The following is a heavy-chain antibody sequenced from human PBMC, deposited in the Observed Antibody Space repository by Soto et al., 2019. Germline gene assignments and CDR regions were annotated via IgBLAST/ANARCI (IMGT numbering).Heavy chain of an antibody. Sequence: EVQLVESGGGLIQPGGSLRLSCAASGFTVSSNYMSWVRQAPGKGLEWVSVIYSGGSTYYADSVKGRFTISRDNSKNTLYLQMNSLRAEDTAVYYCASSRRGYYGDYPDGWFDPWGQGTLVTVSS. CDR1: GFTVSSNY. CDR2: IYSGGST. D-gene: IGHD4-17*01. J-gene: IGHJ5*02. CDR3: ASSRRGYYGDYPDGWFDP. V-gene: IGHV3-53*01.